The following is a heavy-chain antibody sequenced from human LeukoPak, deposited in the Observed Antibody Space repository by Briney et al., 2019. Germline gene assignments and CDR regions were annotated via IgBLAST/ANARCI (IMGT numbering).Heavy chain of an antibody. CDR2: ISWDGGST. CDR1: GFTFDDYA. CDR3: AKDASIGADYYYYYMDV. V-gene: IGHV3-43D*03. Sequence: GGSLRLSCAASGFTFDDYAMHWVRQAPGKGLEWVSLISWDGGSTYYADSVKGRFTISRDNSKNSLYLQRNSLRAEDTALYYCAKDASIGADYYYYYMDVWGKGTTVTVSS. D-gene: IGHD3-10*01. J-gene: IGHJ6*03.